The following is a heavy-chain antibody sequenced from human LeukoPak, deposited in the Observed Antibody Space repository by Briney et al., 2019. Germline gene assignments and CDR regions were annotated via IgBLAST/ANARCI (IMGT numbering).Heavy chain of an antibody. CDR1: GGSISGYY. D-gene: IGHD1-26*01. J-gene: IGHJ5*02. Sequence: SETLSLTCTVSGGSISGYYWTWIRQPPGQGLEWIAYIHSNGYTNYNPSLRSRVTISVDPSKNQFSLTVTPVTPADTAIYYCAQRQGPMSGTYDYFDPWGQGALVTVSS. CDR3: AQRQGPMSGTYDYFDP. CDR2: IHSNGYT. V-gene: IGHV4-4*09.